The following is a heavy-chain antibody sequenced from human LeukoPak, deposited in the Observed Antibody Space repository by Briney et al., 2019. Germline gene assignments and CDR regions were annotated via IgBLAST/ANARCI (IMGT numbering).Heavy chain of an antibody. J-gene: IGHJ4*02. CDR2: IYYSGST. V-gene: IGHV4-59*08. D-gene: IGHD6-6*01. CDR3: ARLEYSSSSYFDY. Sequence: SETLSLTRTVSGGSISSYYWSWIRQPPGKGLEWIGYIYYSGSTNYNPSLKSRVTISVDTSKNQFSLKLSSVTAADTAVYYCARLEYSSSSYFDYWGQGTLVTVSS. CDR1: GGSISSYY.